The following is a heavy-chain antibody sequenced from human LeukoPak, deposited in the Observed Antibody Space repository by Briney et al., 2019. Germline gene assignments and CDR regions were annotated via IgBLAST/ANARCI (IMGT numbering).Heavy chain of an antibody. CDR2: ISAYNGNT. V-gene: IGHV1-18*04. D-gene: IGHD3-10*01. CDR1: GYTFTSYG. J-gene: IGHJ6*04. Sequence: ASVKVSCKASGYTFTSYGISWVRQAPGQGLEWMGWISAYNGNTNYAQKLPGRVTMPTDSSTSTAYMELRSLRSDDTAVYYCARDQEGSGSYWPKYYYYGMDVWGKGTTVTVSS. CDR3: ARDQEGSGSYWPKYYYYGMDV.